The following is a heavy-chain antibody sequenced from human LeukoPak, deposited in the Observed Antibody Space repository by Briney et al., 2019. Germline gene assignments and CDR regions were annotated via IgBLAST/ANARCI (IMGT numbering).Heavy chain of an antibody. CDR3: AREVRYSSGHFDY. CDR2: IRYDGSNK. J-gene: IGHJ4*02. D-gene: IGHD6-19*01. CDR1: GFTFSSYG. V-gene: IGHV3-30*02. Sequence: GGSLRLSCAASGFTFSSYGMHWVRQAPGKGLEWVAFIRYDGSNKYYADSVKGRFTISRDNSKNTLYLQMNSLRAEDTAVYYCAREVRYSSGHFDYWGQGTLVTVSS.